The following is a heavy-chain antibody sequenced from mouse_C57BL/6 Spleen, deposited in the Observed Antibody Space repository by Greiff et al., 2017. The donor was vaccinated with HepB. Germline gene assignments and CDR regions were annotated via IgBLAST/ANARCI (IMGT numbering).Heavy chain of an antibody. Sequence: QVQLQHSGPELVKPGASVKISCKASGYAFSSSWMNWVKQRPGKGLEWIGRIYPGDGDTNYNGKFKGKATLTADKSSSTAYMQLSSLTSEDAAVYVCARNPTTVVATNAMDYWGKGTSVTVSS. V-gene: IGHV1-82*01. CDR3: ARNPTTVVATNAMDY. CDR2: IYPGDGDT. J-gene: IGHJ4*01. CDR1: GYAFSSSW. D-gene: IGHD1-1*01.